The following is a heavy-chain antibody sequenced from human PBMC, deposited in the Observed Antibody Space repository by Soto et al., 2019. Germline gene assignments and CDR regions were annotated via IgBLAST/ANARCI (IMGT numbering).Heavy chain of an antibody. D-gene: IGHD3-22*01. Sequence: PGGSLRLSCAASGFTFSSYDMHWVRQATGKGLEWVSAIGTAGDTYYPGSVKGRFTISRENAKNSLYLQMNSLRAGDTAVYYCARGGPSYDSSGYPPPDYWGQGTLVTVSS. CDR2: IGTAGDT. J-gene: IGHJ4*02. CDR3: ARGGPSYDSSGYPPPDY. CDR1: GFTFSSYD. V-gene: IGHV3-13*01.